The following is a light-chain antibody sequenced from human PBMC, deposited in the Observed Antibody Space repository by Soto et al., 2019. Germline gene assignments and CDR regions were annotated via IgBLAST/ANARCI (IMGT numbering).Light chain of an antibody. CDR2: LEGSGSY. J-gene: IGLJ2*01. CDR3: ETWDSNTRV. CDR1: SGHISSI. V-gene: IGLV4-60*03. Sequence: QSVLTQSSSASASLGSSVKLTRTLTSGHISSIIAWHQQQPGKAPRFLMKLEGSGSYNKGSGVPDRFSGSSSGADRYLTISNLQSEDEADYYCETWDSNTRVFGGGTKLTVL.